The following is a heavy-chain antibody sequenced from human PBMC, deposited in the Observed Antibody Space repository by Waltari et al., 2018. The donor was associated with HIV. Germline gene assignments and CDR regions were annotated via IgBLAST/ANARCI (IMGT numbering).Heavy chain of an antibody. Sequence: QVHLQGSDPGLVKPSETLSLTCTVSGASVTSDNSFWSWIRQPPGRGLEWIGYIRSSGIANFHPSLTGRATISLDKSRNQLSLKLSSVTAADTAVYYWARDKSDSSGYFVYWGQGTLVTVSS. CDR3: ARDKSDSSGYFVY. V-gene: IGHV4-61*01. CDR1: GASVTSDNSF. J-gene: IGHJ4*02. CDR2: IRSSGIA. D-gene: IGHD3-22*01.